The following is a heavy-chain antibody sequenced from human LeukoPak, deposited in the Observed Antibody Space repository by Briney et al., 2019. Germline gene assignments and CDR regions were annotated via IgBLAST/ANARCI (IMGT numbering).Heavy chain of an antibody. D-gene: IGHD3-22*01. Sequence: GASVKVSCKASGYTFTGYYMHWVRQAPGQGLEWMGRINPNSGGTNYAQKFQGRVTMTRDTSISTAYMELSRLRSDDTAVYYCARKKHYYDSSGYYYDAFDIWGQGTMVTVSS. CDR2: INPNSGGT. CDR1: GYTFTGYY. CDR3: ARKKHYYDSSGYYYDAFDI. V-gene: IGHV1-2*06. J-gene: IGHJ3*02.